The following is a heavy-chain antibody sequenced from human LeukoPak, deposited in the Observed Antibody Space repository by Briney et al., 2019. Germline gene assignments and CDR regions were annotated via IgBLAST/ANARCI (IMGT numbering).Heavy chain of an antibody. J-gene: IGHJ6*04. CDR3: ARDIGSRI. Sequence: SETLSLTCTVSGGSISSYYWSWVRQPAGTGLEWIGRIHASGSTYYNPSLKSRVSMSIDLSKNQFSLSLNSVTAADTAVFYCARDIGSRIWGKGTTVIVSS. V-gene: IGHV4-4*07. CDR1: GGSISSYY. D-gene: IGHD1-26*01. CDR2: IHASGST.